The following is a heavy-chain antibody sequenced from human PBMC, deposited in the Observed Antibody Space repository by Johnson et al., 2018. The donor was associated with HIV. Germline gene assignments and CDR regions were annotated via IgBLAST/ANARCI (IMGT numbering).Heavy chain of an antibody. J-gene: IGHJ3*02. V-gene: IGHV3-30-3*01. CDR1: GFTFSSYA. CDR2: ISYDGSNK. Sequence: QVQVLESGGGVVQTGGSLRLSCVASGFTFSSYAMHWVRQAPGKGLEWVAVISYDGSNKYYADSVKGRFTISRDNSKNTLYLQMNSLRAEDTAVYYCARDVSVGFDAAFDIWGQGTMVTVSS. D-gene: IGHD4-23*01. CDR3: ARDVSVGFDAAFDI.